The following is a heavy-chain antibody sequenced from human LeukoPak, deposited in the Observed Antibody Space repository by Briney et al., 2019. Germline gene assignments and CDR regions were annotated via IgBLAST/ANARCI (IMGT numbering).Heavy chain of an antibody. Sequence: GESLKISCKDSGYSFTNYWIGWVRQLPGKGLEWMGIIYPSDSDTRYSPSFQGQVTFSADKSISTAYLQWSSLKASDTAMYYCARRTSDSSGFYLFDYWGQGALVTVSS. D-gene: IGHD3-22*01. J-gene: IGHJ4*02. CDR1: GYSFTNYW. CDR2: IYPSDSDT. CDR3: ARRTSDSSGFYLFDY. V-gene: IGHV5-51*01.